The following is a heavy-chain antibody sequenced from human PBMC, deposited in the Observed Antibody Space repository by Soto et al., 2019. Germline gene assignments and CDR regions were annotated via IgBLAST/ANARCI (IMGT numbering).Heavy chain of an antibody. CDR1: GGSFSGYY. J-gene: IGHJ6*03. D-gene: IGHD3-3*01. CDR2: INHSGST. V-gene: IGHV4-34*01. CDR3: ARKDRTTINGVVTYYYYDMDV. Sequence: SETLPLTCAVYGGSFSGYYWSWIRQTPGKGLEWIGEINHSGSTNYNPPLKSRVTISVDTSKNQFSLKLSSVTAADTAVYYCARKDRTTINGVVTYYYYDMDVWGKGTTVTVSS.